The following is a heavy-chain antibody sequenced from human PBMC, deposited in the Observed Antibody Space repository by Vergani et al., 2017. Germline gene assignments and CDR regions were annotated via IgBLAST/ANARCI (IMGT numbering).Heavy chain of an antibody. V-gene: IGHV3-21*06. J-gene: IGHJ6*02. CDR2: ISSSGNYV. D-gene: IGHD3-10*01. CDR1: GFTFGSYS. CDR3: ARDQGSGTNRHHYGMDV. Sequence: EENLVESGGGLVKPGGSLRLSCVASGFTFGSYSVNWVRQAPGRGLEWVSSISSSGNYVYYTASVKGRFSISRDNAKSLLFLQMNSLRADDTAVYYCARDQGSGTNRHHYGMDVWGQGTTVTVSS.